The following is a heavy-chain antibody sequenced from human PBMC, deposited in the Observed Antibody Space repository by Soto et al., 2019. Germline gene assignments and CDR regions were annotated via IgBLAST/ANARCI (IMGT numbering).Heavy chain of an antibody. CDR1: GGTFSDYA. CDR3: AXXXGXXXXLFVFDL. J-gene: IGHJ4*02. Sequence: QVQLVQSGAEVKKPGSSVKVSCTASGGTFSDYAFSWVRQAPGQGLXWMGGIIPMFSSSSFAQKFQGRLTITADDSTSTAYMSLSSLGSAXXAXYXXAXXXGXXXXLFVFDLWGPGTLVTVSS. V-gene: IGHV1-69*01. D-gene: IGHD3-10*02. CDR2: IIPMFSSS.